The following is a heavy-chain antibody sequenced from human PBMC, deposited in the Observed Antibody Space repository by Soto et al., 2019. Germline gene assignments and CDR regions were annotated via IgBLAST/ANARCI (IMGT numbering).Heavy chain of an antibody. CDR3: ARGGSESDY. CDR2: ISYDGSKK. D-gene: IGHD3-16*01. Sequence: QVQLVESGGGVVQPGRSLRLSCAASGFTFSSYGMHWVRQAPGKGLEWVARISYDGSKKVYADSVKGRFTISRDNAKNSLYLQMNSPRADDTAMYYCARGGSESDYWGQGTLVTVAS. CDR1: GFTFSSYG. V-gene: IGHV3-30*03. J-gene: IGHJ4*02.